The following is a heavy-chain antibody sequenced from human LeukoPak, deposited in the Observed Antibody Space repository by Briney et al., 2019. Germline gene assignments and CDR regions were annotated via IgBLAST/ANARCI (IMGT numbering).Heavy chain of an antibody. D-gene: IGHD3-3*01. CDR3: AKVGVAKKPYYFDY. J-gene: IGHJ4*02. CDR2: IEHYGNDK. Sequence: GGSLRLACSASGFSFSLYWMTWVRQAPGKGLEWVANIEHYGNDKYYLDSLKGRFTISRDNTRNSLYLQMDSLRAEDTAVYYCAKVGVAKKPYYFDYWGQGTLVTVSS. CDR1: GFSFSLYW. V-gene: IGHV3-7*05.